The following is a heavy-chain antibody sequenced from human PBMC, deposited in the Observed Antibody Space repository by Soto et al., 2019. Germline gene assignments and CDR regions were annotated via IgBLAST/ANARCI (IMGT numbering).Heavy chain of an antibody. J-gene: IGHJ3*02. CDR3: AREIWRVDYYDSSGQGGGAFDI. CDR1: GGTFSSYA. D-gene: IGHD3-22*01. V-gene: IGHV1-69*01. Sequence: QVQLVQSGAEVKKPGSSVKVSCKASGGTFSSYAISWVRQAPGQGLEWMGGIIPIFGTANYAQKFQGRVTITADESTSTAYMELSSLRAEDTAVYYCAREIWRVDYYDSSGQGGGAFDIWGQGTMVTVSS. CDR2: IIPIFGTA.